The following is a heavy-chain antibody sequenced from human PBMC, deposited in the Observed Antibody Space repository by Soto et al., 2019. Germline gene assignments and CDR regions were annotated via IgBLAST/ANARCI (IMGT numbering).Heavy chain of an antibody. V-gene: IGHV3-23*01. D-gene: IGHD3-22*01. CDR3: AKDSLSSGYYSGPDY. J-gene: IGHJ4*02. CDR2: ISGSGGST. CDR1: GFTFSSYA. Sequence: PRLSCAASGFTFSSYAMSWVRQAPGKGLEWVSAISGSGGSTYYADSVKGRFTISRDNSKNTLYLQMNSLRAEDTAVYYCAKDSLSSGYYSGPDYWGQGTLVTVSS.